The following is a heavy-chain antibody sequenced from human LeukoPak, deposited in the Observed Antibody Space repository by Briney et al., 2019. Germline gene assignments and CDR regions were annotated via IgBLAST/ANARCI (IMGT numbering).Heavy chain of an antibody. CDR2: IYTSGST. Sequence: PSETLSLTCTVSGGSISSGSYYWSWIRQPAGKGLEWIGRIYTSGSTNYNPSLKSRVTISVDTSKNQFSLKLSSVTAADTAVYYCARVNGIAAAGRFDYWGQGTLVTVSS. J-gene: IGHJ4*02. CDR3: ARVNGIAAAGRFDY. CDR1: GGSISSGSYY. V-gene: IGHV4-61*02. D-gene: IGHD6-13*01.